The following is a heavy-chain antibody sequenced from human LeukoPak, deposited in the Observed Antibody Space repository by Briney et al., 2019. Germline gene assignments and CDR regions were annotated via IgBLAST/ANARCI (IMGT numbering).Heavy chain of an antibody. D-gene: IGHD3-10*01. CDR2: ISSSSSTI. CDR1: GFTFSSYS. V-gene: IGHV3-48*01. Sequence: GGSLRLSCAASGFTFSSYSMNWVRQAPGKGLEWVSYISSSSSTIYYADSVKGRFTISRDNAKNSLYLQMNSLRAEDTAVYYCARQYYYGSGSYPRWFDPWGQGTLVTVSS. CDR3: ARQYYYGSGSYPRWFDP. J-gene: IGHJ5*02.